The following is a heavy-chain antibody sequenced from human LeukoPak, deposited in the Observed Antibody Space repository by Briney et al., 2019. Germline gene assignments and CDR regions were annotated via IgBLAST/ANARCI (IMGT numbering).Heavy chain of an antibody. CDR3: ARQRDSNWFDP. CDR1: RYTFINYY. J-gene: IGHJ5*02. D-gene: IGHD4-11*01. Sequence: GASVKVSCKASRYTFINYYMHWVRQAPGQGLEWMGIINPSAGSTTYAQNSQGRVTMTRDTSTNTVYMELNSLRSDDTAVYYCARQRDSNWFDPWGQGTLVTVSS. V-gene: IGHV1-46*01. CDR2: INPSAGST.